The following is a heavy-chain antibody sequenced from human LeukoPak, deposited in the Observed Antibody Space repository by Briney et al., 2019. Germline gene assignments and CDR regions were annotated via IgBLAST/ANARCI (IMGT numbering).Heavy chain of an antibody. Sequence: GGSLRLSCTASGFTFSGSAMHWVRQASGKGLEWVGFIRSNLYGGTPEYAASVKGRFTISRDDSNSIAYLEMDSLKTDDTAVYYCTRDQTPYYWGQGTLVTVSS. CDR3: TRDQTPYY. J-gene: IGHJ4*02. V-gene: IGHV3-49*04. CDR1: GFTFSGSA. CDR2: IRSNLYGGTP.